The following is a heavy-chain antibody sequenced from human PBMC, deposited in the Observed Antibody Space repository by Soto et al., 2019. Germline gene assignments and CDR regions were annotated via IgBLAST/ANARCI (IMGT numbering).Heavy chain of an antibody. J-gene: IGHJ6*02. CDR2: IYYSGST. V-gene: IGHV4-59*01. CDR3: ARGGTTLSYYYGMDV. D-gene: IGHD4-17*01. Sequence: QVQLQESGPGLVKPSETLSLTCTVSGGSISSYYWSWIRQPPGKGLEWIGYIYYSGSTNYNPSLKSRGTISVDTSKNQFSLKLSSVTAADTAVYYCARGGTTLSYYYGMDVWGQGTTVTVSS. CDR1: GGSISSYY.